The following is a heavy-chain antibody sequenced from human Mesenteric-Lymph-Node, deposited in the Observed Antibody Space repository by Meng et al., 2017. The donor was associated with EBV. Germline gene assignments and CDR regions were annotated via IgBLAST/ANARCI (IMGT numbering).Heavy chain of an antibody. CDR3: VRSRGWTQVEWFDP. V-gene: IGHV4-39*01. CDR2: IYYSGIT. CDR1: GGSISTTNYY. Sequence: QLQPQEAGSRLLKPSATLSLTCTVSGGSISTTNYYWSWVRQPPGKGLEWLGGIYYSGITYYNPSLTSRVDLSVDTSKNRYSLKLFSLTTEDTAVYFCVRSRGWTQVEWFDPWGPGILVTVSS. J-gene: IGHJ5*02. D-gene: IGHD3/OR15-3a*01.